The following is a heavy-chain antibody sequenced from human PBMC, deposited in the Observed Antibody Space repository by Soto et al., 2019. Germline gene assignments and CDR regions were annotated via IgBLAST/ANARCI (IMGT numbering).Heavy chain of an antibody. CDR1: CYPFTSYG. CDR3: ARDRSQLLVLRHATPKFSE. D-gene: IGHD6-13*01. V-gene: IGHV1-18*04. CDR2: ISAYNGNT. Sequence: SSVQVSCTASCYPFTSYGISWVRHAPGQGLAWMGWISAYNGNTNYAQKLQGRVTMTTDTSTSTDYMELRSLRSDDTAVYYCARDRSQLLVLRHATPKFSEWGQGTPITV. J-gene: IGHJ4*02.